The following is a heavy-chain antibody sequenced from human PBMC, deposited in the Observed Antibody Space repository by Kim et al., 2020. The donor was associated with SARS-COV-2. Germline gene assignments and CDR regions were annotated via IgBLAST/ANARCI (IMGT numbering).Heavy chain of an antibody. J-gene: IGHJ6*02. D-gene: IGHD2-2*01. CDR1: GGSISSYY. Sequence: SETLSLTCTVSGGSISSYYWSWIRQPPGKGLEWIGYIYYSGSTNYNPSLKSRVTISVDTSKNQFSLKLSSVTAADTAVYYCARGATDCSSTSCYHWGYYYYGMDVWVQGTTVTVSS. CDR3: ARGATDCSSTSCYHWGYYYYGMDV. CDR2: IYYSGST. V-gene: IGHV4-59*01.